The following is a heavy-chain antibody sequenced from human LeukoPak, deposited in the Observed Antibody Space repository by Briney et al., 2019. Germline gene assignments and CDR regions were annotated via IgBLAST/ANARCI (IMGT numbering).Heavy chain of an antibody. CDR1: GYTFTAHY. V-gene: IGHV1-2*02. CDR3: ARDTGDYYRSGSYYDQ. CDR2: VSPNSGGT. Sequence: ASLKVSCKASGYTFTAHYIHWVRQAPGQGLEWMGWVSPNSGGTTYGQKFQGRVTMTRDTAIITAYMELSGLTSDDTALYYCARDTGDYYRSGSYYDQWGQGTLVTVSS. J-gene: IGHJ4*02. D-gene: IGHD3-10*01.